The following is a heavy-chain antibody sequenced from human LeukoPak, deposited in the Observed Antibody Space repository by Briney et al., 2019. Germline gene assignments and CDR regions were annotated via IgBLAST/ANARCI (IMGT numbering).Heavy chain of an antibody. D-gene: IGHD5-24*01. J-gene: IGHJ4*02. CDR2: IFYSGST. CDR3: ARQMRGMATITYYFDN. CDR1: GGSISSSSYY. Sequence: SETLSLTCAVSGGSISSSSYYWGWIRQPPGEGLEWIGSIFYSGSTYYNPSLKSRVTISVDTSKNQFSLRLSSVTAADTAVYYCARQMRGMATITYYFDNWGQGTLVTVSS. V-gene: IGHV4-39*01.